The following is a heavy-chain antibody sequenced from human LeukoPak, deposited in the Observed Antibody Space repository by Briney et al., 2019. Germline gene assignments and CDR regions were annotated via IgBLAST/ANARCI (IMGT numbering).Heavy chain of an antibody. D-gene: IGHD3-10*01. CDR1: GGSISSGGYS. J-gene: IGHJ3*02. CDR3: ARDSITMVRGVNGAFDI. CDR2: IYDSGST. Sequence: PSQTLSLTCAVSGGSISSGGYSWSWIRQPPGKGLEWIGYIYDSGSTYYNPSLKSRVTISVDRSKNQFSLKLSSVTAADTAVYYCARDSITMVRGVNGAFDIWGQGTMVTVSS. V-gene: IGHV4-30-2*01.